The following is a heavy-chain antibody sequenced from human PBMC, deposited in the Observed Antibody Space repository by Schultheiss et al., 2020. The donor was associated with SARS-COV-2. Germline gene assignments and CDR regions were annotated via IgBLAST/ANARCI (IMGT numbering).Heavy chain of an antibody. CDR1: GYTFTSYG. CDR3: ARDAPWYYYDSSGYYYGY. D-gene: IGHD3-22*01. J-gene: IGHJ4*02. Sequence: ASVKVSCKASGYTFTSYGISWVRQAPGQGLEWMGWISAYNGNTNYAQKLQGRVTMTTDTSTSTAYMELRSLRSDDTAVYYCARDAPWYYYDSSGYYYGYWGQGTLVTVSS. V-gene: IGHV1-18*01. CDR2: ISAYNGNT.